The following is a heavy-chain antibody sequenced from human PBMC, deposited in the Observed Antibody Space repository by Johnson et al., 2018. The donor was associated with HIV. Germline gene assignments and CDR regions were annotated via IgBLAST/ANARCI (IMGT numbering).Heavy chain of an antibody. D-gene: IGHD2/OR15-2a*01. CDR1: GVPFSRPR. Sequence: QVQLVESGGGLVQPGESLRLSCAASGVPFSRPRMTWVRQSPGKGLEWVAFIRYDGGYKYYADSVKGRFTISRDSSKNTLYLQINSLRAEDTAVYYCAVEGARNPDGFDIWGQGTTVTVSS. CDR2: IRYDGGYK. J-gene: IGHJ3*02. CDR3: AVEGARNPDGFDI. V-gene: IGHV3-30*02.